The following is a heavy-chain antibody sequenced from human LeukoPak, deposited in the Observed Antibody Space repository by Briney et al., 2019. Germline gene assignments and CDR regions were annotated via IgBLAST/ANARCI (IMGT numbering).Heavy chain of an antibody. CDR1: GFTFSSYD. V-gene: IGHV3-21*04. CDR2: ISSRSTSI. CDR3: AKKTPGTHPFDC. D-gene: IGHD6-13*01. Sequence: GGSLRLSCAASGFTFSSYDMNWVRQAPGKGLEWVSSISSRSTSIYYADSVKGRFTISRDNSKNTLYLQMTSLRAEDTAVYYCAKKTPGTHPFDCWGQGTLVTVSP. J-gene: IGHJ4*02.